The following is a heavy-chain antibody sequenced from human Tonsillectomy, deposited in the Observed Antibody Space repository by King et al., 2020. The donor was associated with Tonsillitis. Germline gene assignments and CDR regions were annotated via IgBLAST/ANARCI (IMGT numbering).Heavy chain of an antibody. Sequence: VQLVESGAEVKKPGESLKISCKGSGYTFTSYWIGWGRQMPGKGLEWMGIIYPGDSDTRCSPSFQGQVTISADKSISTASLQWTSLKASDTAIYYCARSGDDYAPFNNWGQGTLVTVSS. D-gene: IGHD4-17*01. CDR3: ARSGDDYAPFNN. CDR2: IYPGDSDT. J-gene: IGHJ4*02. V-gene: IGHV5-51*03. CDR1: GYTFTSYW.